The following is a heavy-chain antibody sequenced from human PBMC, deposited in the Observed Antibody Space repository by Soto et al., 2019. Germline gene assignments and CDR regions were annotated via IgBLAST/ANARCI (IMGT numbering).Heavy chain of an antibody. CDR3: ARDKITGLFDY. CDR1: GGSISSGYY. V-gene: IGHV4-34*01. D-gene: IGHD2-8*02. CDR2: INHSGST. Sequence: SEILSVTCTVAGGSISSGYYWTWIRQPPGTGLEWIGEINHSGSTNYNPSLKSRVTISVDTSKNQFSLKLTSVTAADSSAYYCARDKITGLFDYWGQGTLVNVSS. J-gene: IGHJ4*02.